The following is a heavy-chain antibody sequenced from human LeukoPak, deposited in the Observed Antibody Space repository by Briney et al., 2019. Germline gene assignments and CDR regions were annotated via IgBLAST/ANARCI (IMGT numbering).Heavy chain of an antibody. J-gene: IGHJ1*01. D-gene: IGHD6-13*01. CDR1: GYTFTGYY. CDR3: ARIAAAGTLEYFQH. Sequence: ASVKVSCKASGYTFTGYYMHWVRQAPGQGLEWMGWINPNSGGTNYAQKFQGRVTMTRDTSISTAYMELSRLRSDDTAVYYCARIAAAGTLEYFQHWGRGTRVSVSS. CDR2: INPNSGGT. V-gene: IGHV1-2*02.